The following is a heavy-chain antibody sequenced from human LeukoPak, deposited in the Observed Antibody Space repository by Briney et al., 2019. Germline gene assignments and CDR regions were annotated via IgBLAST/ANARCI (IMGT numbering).Heavy chain of an antibody. CDR1: GFTFSSYA. D-gene: IGHD5-18*01. CDR2: ISSNGGST. J-gene: IGHJ6*02. V-gene: IGHV3-64D*06. Sequence: GGSLRLSCSASGFTFSSYAMHWVRQAPGKGLEYVSVISSNGGSTYYADSVKGRFTISRDNSKNTLYLQMSSLRAEDTAVCYCVGYSYDYYYYYGMDVWGQGTTVTVSS. CDR3: VGYSYDYYYYYGMDV.